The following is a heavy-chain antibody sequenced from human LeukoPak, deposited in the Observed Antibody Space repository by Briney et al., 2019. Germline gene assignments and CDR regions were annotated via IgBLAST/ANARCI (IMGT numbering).Heavy chain of an antibody. CDR3: ARSMTTVTNGDY. V-gene: IGHV1-2*02. D-gene: IGHD4-17*01. CDR1: GYTFTGYY. Sequence: ASVKVSCKASGYTFTGYYMHWVRQAPGQGLEWMGWINPNSGGTNYAQKFQGRVTMTGDTSISTAYMELSRLRSDDTAVYYCARSMTTVTNGDYWGQGTLVTVSS. CDR2: INPNSGGT. J-gene: IGHJ4*02.